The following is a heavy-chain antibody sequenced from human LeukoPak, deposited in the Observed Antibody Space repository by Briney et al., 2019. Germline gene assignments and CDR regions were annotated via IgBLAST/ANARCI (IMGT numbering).Heavy chain of an antibody. J-gene: IGHJ4*02. Sequence: ASVKVSCKVSGYTLTELSMHWVRQAPGKGLEWMGGFDPEDGETIYAQKFQGRVTMTEDTSTDTAYMELSSLRSEDTAVYYCATLGSSWYGYYFDYWGQGTLVTVSS. V-gene: IGHV1-24*01. CDR1: GYTLTELS. D-gene: IGHD6-13*01. CDR3: ATLGSSWYGYYFDY. CDR2: FDPEDGET.